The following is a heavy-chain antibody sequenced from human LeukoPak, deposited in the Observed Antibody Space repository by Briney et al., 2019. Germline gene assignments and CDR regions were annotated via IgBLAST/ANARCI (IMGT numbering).Heavy chain of an antibody. CDR2: IYYSGSA. D-gene: IGHD2-2*01. Sequence: SETLSLTCTVSGGSISSYYWSWIRQPPGKGLEWIGYIYYSGSANYNPSLKSRGTISVDTSKNQFSLKLSSVTAADPAVYYCARVGDCSSTSCYQGAFDIWGQGTMVTVSS. CDR1: GGSISSYY. CDR3: ARVGDCSSTSCYQGAFDI. J-gene: IGHJ3*02. V-gene: IGHV4-59*01.